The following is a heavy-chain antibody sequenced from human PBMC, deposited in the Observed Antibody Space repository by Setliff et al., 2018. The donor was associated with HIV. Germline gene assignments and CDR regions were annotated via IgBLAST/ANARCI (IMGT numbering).Heavy chain of an antibody. CDR2: IYPSDADT. D-gene: IGHD3-16*02. CDR3: ARQGSRAYYYDYIWGSYRRDAFDI. J-gene: IGHJ3*02. Sequence: PGESLKISCKASGYSFNTNWIGWVRQMPGKGLEWMGIIYPSDADTKYSPSFQGKVTISVDKSINTAFLQWSSLKASDTAMYYCARQGSRAYYYDYIWGSYRRDAFDIWGQGTMVTVSS. V-gene: IGHV5-51*01. CDR1: GYSFNTNW.